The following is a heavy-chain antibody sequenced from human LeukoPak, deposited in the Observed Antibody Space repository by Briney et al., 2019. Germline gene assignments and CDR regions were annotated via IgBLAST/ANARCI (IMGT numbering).Heavy chain of an antibody. V-gene: IGHV3-7*01. CDR1: GFIFSSYN. D-gene: IGHD3/OR15-3a*01. J-gene: IGHJ4*02. CDR2: IKQDGSEK. CDR3: ARDKGGDEAYNSYDLHFDY. Sequence: GGSLRLSCAASGFIFSSYNINWVRQAPGKGLEWVANIKQDGSEKYYVDSVKGRFTISRDNAKNSLHLQMNSLRAEDTAVYCCARDKGGDEAYNSYDLHFDYWGQGTQVTVSS.